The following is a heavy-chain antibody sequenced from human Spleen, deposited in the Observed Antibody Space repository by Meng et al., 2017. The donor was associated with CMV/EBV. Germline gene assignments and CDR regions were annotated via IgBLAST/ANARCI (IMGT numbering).Heavy chain of an antibody. CDR3: ARVVSSRYKSMDV. J-gene: IGHJ6*02. D-gene: IGHD6-13*01. CDR2: INHSGST. V-gene: IGHV4-34*01. CDR1: GGSFSGYY. Sequence: SETLSLTCAVYGGSFSGYYWSWIRQPPGKGLEWIGEINHSGSTNYNPSLKSRVTISVDTSKNQFSLKMSSVTAADTAVYYCARVVSSRYKSMDVWGQGTTVTVSS.